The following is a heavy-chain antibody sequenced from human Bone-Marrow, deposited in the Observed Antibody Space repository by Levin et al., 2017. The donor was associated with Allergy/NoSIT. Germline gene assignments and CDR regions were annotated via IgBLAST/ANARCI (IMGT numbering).Heavy chain of an antibody. Sequence: PGGSLRLSCVGRGFTFNIEAMSWVRQAPGKGLEWVASSGSSTLYAASVRGRFTIPRDVSKNTAFLQMSSLRPADTAADYCSKEDWSDGPGLYFDYWGQGSLVTVSS. CDR3: SKEDWSDGPGLYFDY. CDR1: GFTFNIEA. V-gene: IGHV3-23*05. J-gene: IGHJ4*02. D-gene: IGHD1-1*01. CDR2: SGSST.